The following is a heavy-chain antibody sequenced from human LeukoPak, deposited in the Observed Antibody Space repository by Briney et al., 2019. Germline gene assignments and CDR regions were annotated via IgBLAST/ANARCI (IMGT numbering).Heavy chain of an antibody. D-gene: IGHD3-3*01. CDR3: VRVKGTDFWSGYPYYYYMDV. J-gene: IGHJ6*03. CDR1: GGSISSYY. V-gene: IGHV4-59*01. Sequence: SETLSLTCTVSGGSISSYYWSWIRQPPGKGLEWIGYIYYSGSTNYNPSLKSRVTISVDTSKNQFSLKLSSVTAADTAVYYCVRVKGTDFWSGYPYYYYMDVWGKGTTVTVSS. CDR2: IYYSGST.